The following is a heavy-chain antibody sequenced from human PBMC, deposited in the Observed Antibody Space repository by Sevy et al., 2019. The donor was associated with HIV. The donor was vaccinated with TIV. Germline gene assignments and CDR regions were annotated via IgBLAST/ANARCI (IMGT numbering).Heavy chain of an antibody. CDR1: GFTVSSNY. V-gene: IGHV3-53*01. J-gene: IGHJ6*02. CDR3: ARDRVTYYYDSSGYYTSGYGMDV. CDR2: LYSGDRT. Sequence: GGSLRLACAASGFTVSSNYMSWVRRAPGKGLEWVSVLYSGDRTDDADSVKGRFTISRDNSKNTLYLQMNSLRAEDTAVYYCARDRVTYYYDSSGYYTSGYGMDVWGQGTTVTVSS. D-gene: IGHD3-22*01.